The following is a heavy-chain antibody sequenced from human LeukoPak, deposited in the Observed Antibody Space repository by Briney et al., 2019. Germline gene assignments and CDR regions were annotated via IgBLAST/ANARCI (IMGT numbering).Heavy chain of an antibody. D-gene: IGHD3-22*01. CDR2: INSSGSTT. V-gene: IGHV3-23*05. J-gene: IGHJ3*02. CDR3: AKGDSNWYLRNAFDI. CDR1: GFTFNSYY. Sequence: GGSLSLSCAASGFTFNSYYMNWVRQAPGKGLEWVSLINSSGSTTSYADSVKRRFTLSRDTSKNTLSLKKNSLRVDHTAVYYWAKGDSNWYLRNAFDIWGQGTMVTVSS.